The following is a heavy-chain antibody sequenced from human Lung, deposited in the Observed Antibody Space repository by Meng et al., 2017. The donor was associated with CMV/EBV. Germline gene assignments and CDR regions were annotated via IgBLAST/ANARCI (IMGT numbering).Heavy chain of an antibody. J-gene: IGHJ6*02. CDR3: AREEILVEASAVGRAKYYYSVMDA. CDR1: GYTFTRYD. Sequence: ASVXVSXXASGYTFTRYDINWVRQAAGQGLEWMGWMNTNSGNTGYAQNFQGRVTMTRNTATGTAYMELTSLKSEDTAVYYCAREEILVEASAVGRAKYYYSVMDAWGQGXTVTVSS. CDR2: MNTNSGNT. V-gene: IGHV1-8*01. D-gene: IGHD2/OR15-2a*01.